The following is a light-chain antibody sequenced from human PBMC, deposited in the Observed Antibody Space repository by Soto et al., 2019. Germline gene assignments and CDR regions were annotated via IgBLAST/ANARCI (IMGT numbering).Light chain of an antibody. CDR1: QSVSSS. J-gene: IGKJ5*01. Sequence: EIVVTQSPATLSVSPGERVTLSCRASQSVSSSLAWYQQRPGQAPRLLIYDTSTRAAGISARFSGSGSATDFTLTINNLEPEDFAVYYCQQRSNWPPSITFGQGTRLEIK. CDR3: QQRSNWPPSIT. CDR2: DTS. V-gene: IGKV3-11*01.